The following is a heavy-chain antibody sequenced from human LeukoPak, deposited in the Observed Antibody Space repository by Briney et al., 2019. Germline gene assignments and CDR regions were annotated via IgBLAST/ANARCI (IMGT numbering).Heavy chain of an antibody. CDR2: IIPIFGTA. CDR1: GGTFSSYA. Sequence: SVKVSCKASGGTFSSYAISWVRQAPGQGLEWMGRIIPIFGTANYAQKLQGRVTITTDESTSTAYMELSSLRSEDTAVYYCARGRPDTAMAHFVYWGQGTLVTVSS. J-gene: IGHJ4*02. V-gene: IGHV1-69*05. CDR3: ARGRPDTAMAHFVY. D-gene: IGHD5-18*01.